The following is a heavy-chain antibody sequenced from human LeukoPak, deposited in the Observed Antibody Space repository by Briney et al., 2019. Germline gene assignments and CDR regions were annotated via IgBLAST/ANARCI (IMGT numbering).Heavy chain of an antibody. CDR1: GGSISSYY. Sequence: SETLSLTCTVSGGSISSYYWSWIRQPPGKGLEWIGYIYYSGSTNYNPSLKSRVTISVDTSKNQFSLKLSSVTAADTAVYYCARARGTMVLGVTGRFDYWVQGTLVTVSS. V-gene: IGHV4-59*01. CDR2: IYYSGST. J-gene: IGHJ4*02. D-gene: IGHD3-10*01. CDR3: ARARGTMVLGVTGRFDY.